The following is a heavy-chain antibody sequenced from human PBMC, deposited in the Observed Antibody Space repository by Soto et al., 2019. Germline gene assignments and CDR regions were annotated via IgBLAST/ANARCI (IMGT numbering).Heavy chain of an antibody. CDR2: IIPIFGTA. Sequence: QVQLVQSGAEVKKPGSSVKVSCKASGGTFSSYAISWVRQAPGQGLEWMGGIIPIFGTANYAQKFQGRVTITADESTSTADMELSSLRSEDTAVYYCARGGYCSGGSCYSGGTYYYYGMDVWGQGTTVTVSS. CDR3: ARGGYCSGGSCYSGGTYYYYGMDV. V-gene: IGHV1-69*12. CDR1: GGTFSSYA. J-gene: IGHJ6*02. D-gene: IGHD2-15*01.